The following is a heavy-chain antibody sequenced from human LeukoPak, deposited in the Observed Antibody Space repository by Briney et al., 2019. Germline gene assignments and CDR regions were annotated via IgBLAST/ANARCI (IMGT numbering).Heavy chain of an antibody. CDR3: ARGHWGLDY. CDR2: LSNRGSDI. CDR1: GFTFSDHY. J-gene: IGHJ4*02. Sequence: PGGSLRLSCAVSGFTFSDHYMTRVRQAPGKGLEYISYLSNRGSDIFYADSVKGRFSISRDNAKNSLYLQMNSLRVEDTAMYYCARGHWGLDYWGQGTLVTVSS. V-gene: IGHV3-11*01. D-gene: IGHD7-27*01.